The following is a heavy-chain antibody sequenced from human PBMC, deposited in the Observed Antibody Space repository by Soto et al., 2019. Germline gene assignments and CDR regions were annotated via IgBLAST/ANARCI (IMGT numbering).Heavy chain of an antibody. D-gene: IGHD3-10*01. CDR3: ARGGPVPYYYGSAFNDY. V-gene: IGHV1-69*06. CDR2: IIPIFGTA. J-gene: IGHJ4*02. Sequence: GASVKVSCKASGGTFSSYAISWVRQAPGQGLEWMGGIIPIFGTANYAQKFQGRVTITADTSTSTAYMELSRLRSDDTAVYYCARGGPVPYYYGSAFNDYWGQGTLVTVSS. CDR1: GGTFSSYA.